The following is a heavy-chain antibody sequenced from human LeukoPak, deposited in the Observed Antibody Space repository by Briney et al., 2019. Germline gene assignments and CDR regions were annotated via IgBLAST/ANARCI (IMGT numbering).Heavy chain of an antibody. CDR1: GYSFTDYY. CDR3: ARADRLHGGPYLIGP. V-gene: IGHV1-2*02. J-gene: IGHJ5*02. D-gene: IGHD2-21*01. Sequence: GASVTVSCKTSGYSFTDYYMHWVRQAPGQGLEWMGWINPNSGGTSSAQKFQGRVTMTRDTSITTVYMEMSWLTSDDTAIYYCARADRLHGGPYLIGPWGQGTLVTVSS. CDR2: INPNSGGT.